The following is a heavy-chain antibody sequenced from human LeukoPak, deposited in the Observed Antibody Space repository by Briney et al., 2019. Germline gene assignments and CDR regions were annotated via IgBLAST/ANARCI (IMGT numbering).Heavy chain of an antibody. CDR2: ITASAAST. CDR3: AKHFGASNGYAFDF. Sequence: GGSLRLSCEASGLTFSNYAMSWVRQAPGKGLEWVSTITASAASTYYTDSVRGRFTISRDHSKSTLYLQMSNLRAEDTAVYYCAKHFGASNGYAFDFWGQGTLVTVSS. V-gene: IGHV3-23*01. J-gene: IGHJ4*02. CDR1: GLTFSNYA. D-gene: IGHD5-12*01.